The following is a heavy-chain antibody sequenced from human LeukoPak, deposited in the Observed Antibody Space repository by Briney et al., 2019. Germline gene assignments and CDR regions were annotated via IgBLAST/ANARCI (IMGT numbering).Heavy chain of an antibody. D-gene: IGHD1-26*01. V-gene: IGHV1-18*01. CDR2: ISAYNGNT. J-gene: IGHJ4*02. CDR1: GYTFTNYG. CDR3: ASSYSGSHNFDY. Sequence: GASVKVPCKASGYTFTNYGISWVRQAPGQGLEWMGWISAYNGNTNYAQKLQGRVTMTTDTSTSTAYMELRSLRSDDTAVYYCASSYSGSHNFDYWGQGTLVTVSS.